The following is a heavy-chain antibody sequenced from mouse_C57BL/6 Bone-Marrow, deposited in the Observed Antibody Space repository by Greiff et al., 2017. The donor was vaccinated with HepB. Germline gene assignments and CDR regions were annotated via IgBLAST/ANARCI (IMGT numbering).Heavy chain of an antibody. V-gene: IGHV1-63*01. CDR3: ASGAWFAY. J-gene: IGHJ3*01. CDR1: GYTFTNYW. CDR2: IYPGGGYT. Sequence: QVQLQQSGAELVRPGTSVKMSCKASGYTFTNYWIGWAKQRPGHGLEWIGVIYPGGGYTNYNEKFKGKAKLTADKSSSTAYMQFSSLTSEDSAIYYCASGAWFAYWGQGTLVTVSA.